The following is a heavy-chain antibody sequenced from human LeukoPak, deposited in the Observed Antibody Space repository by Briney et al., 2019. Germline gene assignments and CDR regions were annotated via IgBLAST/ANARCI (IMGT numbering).Heavy chain of an antibody. CDR2: IYNSGST. CDR1: GGSISSYY. Sequence: SETLSLTCTVSGGSISSYYWSWIRQPPGKGLEWIGYIYNSGSTNYNPSLKSRVTISADTSKNQFSLKLSSVTAADTAVYYCARADYSSTWSHDYYYMDVWGKGTTVTVSS. V-gene: IGHV4-59*08. D-gene: IGHD6-13*01. J-gene: IGHJ6*03. CDR3: ARADYSSTWSHDYYYMDV.